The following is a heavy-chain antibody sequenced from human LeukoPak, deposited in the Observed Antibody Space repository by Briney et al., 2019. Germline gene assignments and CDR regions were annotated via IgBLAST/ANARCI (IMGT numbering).Heavy chain of an antibody. V-gene: IGHV3-23*01. CDR2: ISGSGSIT. D-gene: IGHD3-22*01. J-gene: IGHJ4*02. CDR3: AKQTRYDTPAGGRGFDY. CDR1: GFTFSTYA. Sequence: GGSLRLSCEASGFTFSTYAMSWVRQAPGKGLEWVSGISGSGSITYYVDSVKGQFTISRDNSKTTLFLEMSSLRAEDTAVYYCAKQTRYDTPAGGRGFDYWGQGTLVTVSS.